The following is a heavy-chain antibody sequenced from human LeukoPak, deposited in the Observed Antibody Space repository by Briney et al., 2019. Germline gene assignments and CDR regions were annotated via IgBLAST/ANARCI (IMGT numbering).Heavy chain of an antibody. CDR2: IYYSGST. V-gene: IGHV4-59*01. CDR3: ARVTGYRIEDYFDY. CDR1: GGSISDYY. Sequence: SETLSLTCTVSGGSISDYYWSWIRQPPGKGLEWIGYIYYSGSTNYNPSLKSRVTISVETSKNEFSLKLRSVTAADTAVYYCARVTGYRIEDYFDYWGQGTLVTVSS. D-gene: IGHD6-13*01. J-gene: IGHJ4*02.